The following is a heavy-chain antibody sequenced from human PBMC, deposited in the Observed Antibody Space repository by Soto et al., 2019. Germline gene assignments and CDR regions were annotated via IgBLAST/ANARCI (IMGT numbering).Heavy chain of an antibody. D-gene: IGHD2-2*01. CDR3: ARGFVLVPSAINYGMDV. Sequence: GGSLRLSCAASGFTFSSYWMSWVRQAQGKGLEWVANIKQDGSEKYYVDSVKGRFTISRDNAKNSLYLQMNSLRAEDTAVYYCARGFVLVPSAINYGMDVWGQGTTVTVSS. CDR1: GFTFSSYW. CDR2: IKQDGSEK. V-gene: IGHV3-7*05. J-gene: IGHJ6*02.